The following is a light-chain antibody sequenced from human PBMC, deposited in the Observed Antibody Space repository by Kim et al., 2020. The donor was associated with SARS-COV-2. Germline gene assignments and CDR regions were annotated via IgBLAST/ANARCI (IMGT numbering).Light chain of an antibody. CDR1: NSGTKN. CDR2: YDH. Sequence: VAPGQTARITCGGNNSGTKNVHWYRQKAGQAPVLVIYYDHDRPSGIPERFSGSNSGNTATLTISRVEAEDEADYYCQVWDSNSDPVVFGGGTKLTVL. CDR3: QVWDSNSDPVV. J-gene: IGLJ2*01. V-gene: IGLV3-21*04.